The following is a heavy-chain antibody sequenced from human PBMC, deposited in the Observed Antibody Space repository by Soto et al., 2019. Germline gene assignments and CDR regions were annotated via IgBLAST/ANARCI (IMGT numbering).Heavy chain of an antibody. CDR1: GYTFTTFG. CDR3: ARDPSVYCSGGSCPSYFDY. CDR2: ISATIGNK. V-gene: IGHV1-18*01. J-gene: IGHJ4*02. D-gene: IGHD2-15*01. Sequence: QVQLVQSGAEVKKPGASVKVSCKTSGYTFTTFGITWVRQAPGHGLEWMGWISATIGNKNYAQKLQGRVTMTIDTSTSTAYMELRSLRSDDTAVYYCARDPSVYCSGGSCPSYFDYWGQGTLVTVSS.